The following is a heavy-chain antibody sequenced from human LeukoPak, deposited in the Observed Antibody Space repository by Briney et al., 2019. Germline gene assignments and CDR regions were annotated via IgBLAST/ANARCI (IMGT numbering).Heavy chain of an antibody. D-gene: IGHD5-18*01. J-gene: IGHJ5*02. V-gene: IGHV4-59*01. Sequence: SETLSLTCTVSGGSMVNYHWTWIRQSPGKEPEYIGYIYNIETTYNNPSLMGRVTVSVDMSSRQFSLKLKSVTVADTAVYYCARGLDGYRFDPWGQGIMVTVSS. CDR3: ARGLDGYRFDP. CDR2: IYNIETT. CDR1: GGSMVNYH.